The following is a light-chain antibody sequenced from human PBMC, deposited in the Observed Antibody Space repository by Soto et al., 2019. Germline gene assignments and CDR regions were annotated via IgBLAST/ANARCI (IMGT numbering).Light chain of an antibody. J-gene: IGLJ1*01. CDR3: SSYTSSSTSL. V-gene: IGLV2-14*01. CDR1: SSDIGGYNY. Sequence: QSVLTQPASVSGSPGQSITISCTGTSSDIGGYNYVSWYQQHPGKAPKLMIYDVSNRPSGVSNRFSGSKSGNTAPLTISGLQAEDEADYYCSSYTSSSTSLFGTGTKGTVL. CDR2: DVS.